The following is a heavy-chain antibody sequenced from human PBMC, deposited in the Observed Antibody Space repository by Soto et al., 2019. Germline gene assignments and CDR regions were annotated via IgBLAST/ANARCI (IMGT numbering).Heavy chain of an antibody. CDR2: INRSGST. CDR3: ASLDAFDI. Sequence: QVQLQQWGAGLLKPSETLSLTCAVYGGSFSGYYWTWIRQPPGKGLEWIGEINRSGSTNYNPSLKSRVTISVDTSKNQFSLKLSSVTAADTAVYYCASLDAFDIWGQGTMVTVSS. J-gene: IGHJ3*02. V-gene: IGHV4-34*01. CDR1: GGSFSGYY.